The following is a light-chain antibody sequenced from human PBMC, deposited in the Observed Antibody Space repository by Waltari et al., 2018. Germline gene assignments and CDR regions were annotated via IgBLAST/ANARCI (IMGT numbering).Light chain of an antibody. V-gene: IGKV1-39*01. CDR3: QQSYSTPRLT. CDR1: QSISNY. Sequence: DIQMTQSPSYLSASVGDRVTITCRASQSISNYLKWYQQKPEKAPKLLIYAASSLQSGVPSRFSGSGSGTDFTLTISSLQPEDFATYYCQQSYSTPRLTFGGGTKVEIK. CDR2: AAS. J-gene: IGKJ4*01.